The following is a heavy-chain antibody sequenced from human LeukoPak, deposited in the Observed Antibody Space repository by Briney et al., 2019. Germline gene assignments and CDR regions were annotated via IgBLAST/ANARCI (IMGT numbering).Heavy chain of an antibody. CDR1: GGSFSGYY. D-gene: IGHD6-13*01. J-gene: IGHJ4*02. CDR3: ARGAGYSYGTFDY. CDR2: INHSGGT. Sequence: SETLSLTCAVNGGSFSGYYWSWIRQPPGKGLEWIGEINHSGGTNYNPSLKSRVTISVDTSKNQFSLKLSSVTAADTAVYYCARGAGYSYGTFDYWGQGTLVTVSS. V-gene: IGHV4-34*01.